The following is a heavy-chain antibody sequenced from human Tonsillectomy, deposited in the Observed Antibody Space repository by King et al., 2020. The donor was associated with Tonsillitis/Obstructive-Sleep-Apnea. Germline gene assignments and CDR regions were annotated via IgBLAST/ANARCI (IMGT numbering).Heavy chain of an antibody. CDR1: GFTFSNAW. V-gene: IGHV3-15*01. CDR3: TSDLTGYCXXTXXSRXYSXXXXXV. CDR2: IKSKTDGGTT. Sequence: VQLVESGGGLVKPGGSLRLSCAASGFTFSNAWMTWVRHPPGKGLEWVGRIKSKTDGGTTDYAAPVKGRFTISRNDSKNTLYLQMNSLKIEDTAVYYCTSDLTGYCXXTXXSRXYSXXXXXVXGKGTPVTVSS. J-gene: IGHJ6*03. D-gene: IGHD2-2*01.